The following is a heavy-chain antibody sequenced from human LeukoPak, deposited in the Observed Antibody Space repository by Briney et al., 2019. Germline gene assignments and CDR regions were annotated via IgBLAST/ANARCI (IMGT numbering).Heavy chain of an antibody. D-gene: IGHD6-13*01. CDR3: ARDPQTAALLSIVHFDY. J-gene: IGHJ4*02. V-gene: IGHV3-48*01. CDR1: GFTFSSYS. Sequence: GGSLRLSCAASGFTFSSYSMNWVRQAPGKGLEWVSYISSSSSTIYYADSVKGRFTISRDNAKNSLYLQMNSLRAEDTAVYYCARDPQTAALLSIVHFDYWGQGTLVTVSS. CDR2: ISSSSSTI.